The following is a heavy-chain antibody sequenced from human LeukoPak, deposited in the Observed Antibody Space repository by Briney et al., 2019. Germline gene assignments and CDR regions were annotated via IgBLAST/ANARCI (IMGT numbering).Heavy chain of an antibody. CDR3: ARLTNYGAMSAAFDI. CDR1: GGSISTTSYF. J-gene: IGHJ3*02. D-gene: IGHD4/OR15-4a*01. Sequence: SETLSLTCTVSGGSISTTSYFWGWIRQPPGKGLDWIGNIYYRGSTYYSPSLKSRVTISVDTSKNQFSLKLSSVTAADTAIYYCARLTNYGAMSAAFDIWGQGTVVAVSS. CDR2: IYYRGST. V-gene: IGHV4-39*01.